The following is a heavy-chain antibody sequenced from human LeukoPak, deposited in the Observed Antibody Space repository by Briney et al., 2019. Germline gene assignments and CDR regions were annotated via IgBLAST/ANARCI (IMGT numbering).Heavy chain of an antibody. CDR1: GGTLCSYA. J-gene: IGHJ4*02. D-gene: IGHD5-12*01. V-gene: IGHV1-69*13. CDR3: ARRVLRRGYSGYGGLDY. CDR2: IIPIFGTA. Sequence: GASVKVSCKASGGTLCSYAISWVRQAPGQGLEWMGGIIPIFGTANYAQKFQGRVTITADESTSTAYMELSSLRSEDTAVYYCARRVLRRGYSGYGGLDYWGQGTLVTVSS.